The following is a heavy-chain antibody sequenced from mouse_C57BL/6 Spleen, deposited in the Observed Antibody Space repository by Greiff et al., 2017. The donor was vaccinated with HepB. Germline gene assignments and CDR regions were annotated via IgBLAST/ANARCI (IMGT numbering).Heavy chain of an antibody. J-gene: IGHJ4*01. CDR2: ISSGSSTI. D-gene: IGHD2-12*01. CDR3: ARLDYIDAMDY. V-gene: IGHV5-17*01. Sequence: DVMLVESGGGLVKPGGSLKLSCAASGFTFSDYGMHWVRQAPEKGLEWVAYISSGSSTIYYADTVKGRFTISRDNAKNTLFLQMTSLRSEDTAMYYCARLDYIDAMDYWGQGTSVTVSS. CDR1: GFTFSDYG.